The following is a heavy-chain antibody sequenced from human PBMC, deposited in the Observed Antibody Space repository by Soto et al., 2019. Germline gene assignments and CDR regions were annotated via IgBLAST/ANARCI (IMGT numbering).Heavy chain of an antibody. CDR1: GASISSYY. V-gene: IGHV4-59*08. CDR2: IYYSGST. J-gene: IGHJ6*02. CDR3: ARQGGVTVPPATYLGLGYNGMDV. D-gene: IGHD2-2*01. Sequence: QVQLQESGPGLVKPSETLSLTCTVSGASISSYYWSWIRQPPGKALEWIGYIYYSGSTNYNPSLKSPVTVSVDTSTTQRAPKLTSVTAADTAVYPCARQGGVTVPPATYLGLGYNGMDVWGQGTTVTVSS.